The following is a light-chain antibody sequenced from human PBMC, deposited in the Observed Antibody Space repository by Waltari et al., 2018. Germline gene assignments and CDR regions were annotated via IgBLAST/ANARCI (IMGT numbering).Light chain of an antibody. Sequence: DIQLTQSPSFLSASVGDRVTITCRASQGIRSSLTWYQLKPGKAPMLLIYAASTWQAGVPSRFSASGAGTDFTLTISSLQPEDFAIYYCQQFDIYPITFGGGTKVEIK. V-gene: IGKV1-9*01. CDR3: QQFDIYPIT. CDR2: AAS. CDR1: QGIRSS. J-gene: IGKJ4*01.